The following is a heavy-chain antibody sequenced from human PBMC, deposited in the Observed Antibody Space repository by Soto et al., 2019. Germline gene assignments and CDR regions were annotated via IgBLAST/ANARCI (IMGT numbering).Heavy chain of an antibody. V-gene: IGHV1-69*01. CDR2: IIPIFGTA. D-gene: IGHD1-26*01. J-gene: IGHJ4*02. CDR1: GGTFSSYS. CDR3: ARDGGRHSGGIDY. Sequence: QVQLVQSGAAVKKPGSSVKVSCKASGGTFSSYSINWVRQAPGQGLEWMGEIIPIFGTANYAQKFQGRVTITADESTSTAYMELSRLSSEDTAVYYCARDGGRHSGGIDYWGQGTLVTVSS.